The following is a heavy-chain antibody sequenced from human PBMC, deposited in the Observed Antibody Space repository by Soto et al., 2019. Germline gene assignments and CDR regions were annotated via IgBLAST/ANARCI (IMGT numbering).Heavy chain of an antibody. Sequence: QVQLVLSGAEVKKPGASVKVSCKASGYTFTSYYMHWVRQAPGQGLEWMGIINPSGGSTSYAQKFQGRVTMTRDTSTSTVYMELSSLRSEDTAVYYCARDLDGDSLKTSYGMDVWGQGTTVTVSS. D-gene: IGHD4-17*01. CDR2: INPSGGST. CDR1: GYTFTSYY. CDR3: ARDLDGDSLKTSYGMDV. V-gene: IGHV1-46*01. J-gene: IGHJ6*02.